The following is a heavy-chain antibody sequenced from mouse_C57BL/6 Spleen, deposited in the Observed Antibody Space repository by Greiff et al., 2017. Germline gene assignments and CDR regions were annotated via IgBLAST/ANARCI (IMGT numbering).Heavy chain of an antibody. CDR1: GYTFTSYW. J-gene: IGHJ1*03. Sequence: QVQLKQPGAELVMPGASVKLSCKASGYTFTSYWMHWVKQRPGQGLEWIGEIDPSDSYTNYNQKFKGKSTLTVDKSSSTAYMQLSSLTSEDSAVYDCARDYCADEGYFEVWGTGTTVTVSS. D-gene: IGHD2-13*01. CDR2: IDPSDSYT. V-gene: IGHV1-69*01. CDR3: ARDYCADEGYFEV.